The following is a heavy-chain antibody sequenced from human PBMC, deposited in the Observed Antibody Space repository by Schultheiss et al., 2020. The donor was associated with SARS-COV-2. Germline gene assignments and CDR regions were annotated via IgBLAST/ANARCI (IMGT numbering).Heavy chain of an antibody. D-gene: IGHD4-11*01. Sequence: ASVKVSCKASGYTFTSYGISWVRQAPGQGLEWMGWMNPNSGNTGYAQKFQGRVTMTRNTSISTAYMELSSLRSEDTAVYYCARGRLHFLQDAFDIWGQGTMVTVSS. CDR2: MNPNSGNT. J-gene: IGHJ3*02. CDR1: GYTFTSYG. V-gene: IGHV1-8*02. CDR3: ARGRLHFLQDAFDI.